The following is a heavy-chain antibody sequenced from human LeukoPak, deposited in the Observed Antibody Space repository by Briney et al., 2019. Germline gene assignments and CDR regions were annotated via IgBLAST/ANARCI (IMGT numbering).Heavy chain of an antibody. CDR3: ARGNKGDY. CDR2: INHSGST. CDR1: GGSFSGYY. V-gene: IGHV4-34*01. Sequence: SETLSLTCAVYGGSFSGYYWSWIRQPPGKGLEWIGEINHSGSTNYNPSLKSRVTISVDTSKNQFSLKLSSVTAADTAVYYCARGNKGDYWGQGTMVTVSS. J-gene: IGHJ4*02.